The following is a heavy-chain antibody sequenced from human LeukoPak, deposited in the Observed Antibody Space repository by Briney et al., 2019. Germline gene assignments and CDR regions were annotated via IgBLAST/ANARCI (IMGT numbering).Heavy chain of an antibody. J-gene: IGHJ4*02. V-gene: IGHV3-23*01. CDR1: GFTFSSFA. CDR3: AKGGRCSGGSCYYLHDY. Sequence: PGGSLRLSCAVSGFTFSSFAMSWVRQAPGKGLEWVSAISGSGGNTYNADSVKGRFTTSRDNSKNTLYLQMNSLRVEDTAVYYCAKGGRCSGGSCYYLHDYWGQGTPVTVSS. CDR2: ISGSGGNT. D-gene: IGHD2-15*01.